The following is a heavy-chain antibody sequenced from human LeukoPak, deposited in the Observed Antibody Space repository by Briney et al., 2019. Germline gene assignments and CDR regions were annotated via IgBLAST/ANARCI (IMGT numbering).Heavy chain of an antibody. Sequence: SETLSLTCTVSGGSVSSGSYYWSWIRQPPGKGLEWIGYIYYSGSTNYNPSLKSRVTISADTSKNQFSLKLSSVTAADTAVYYCARVYGAFYYYGMDVWGQGTTVTVSS. CDR3: ARVYGAFYYYGMDV. CDR1: GGSVSSGSYY. D-gene: IGHD4-17*01. CDR2: IYYSGST. J-gene: IGHJ6*02. V-gene: IGHV4-61*01.